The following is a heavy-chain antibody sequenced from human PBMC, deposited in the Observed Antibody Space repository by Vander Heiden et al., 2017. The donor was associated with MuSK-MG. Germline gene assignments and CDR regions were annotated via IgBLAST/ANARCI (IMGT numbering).Heavy chain of an antibody. V-gene: IGHV1-24*01. CDR2: FDPEAGET. CDR3: VSSNYDLAMDV. J-gene: IGHJ6*03. CDR1: GFALIELS. Sequence: QVQLVQSGAEVKKPGASVEVSCKVSGFALIELSMHWVRQAPGEGLEWMGSFDPEAGETIYAQKFQGRVTMTEDTSTDTAYMELSSLRSEDTAVYYCVSSNYDLAMDVWGKGTTVTVSS. D-gene: IGHD3-3*01.